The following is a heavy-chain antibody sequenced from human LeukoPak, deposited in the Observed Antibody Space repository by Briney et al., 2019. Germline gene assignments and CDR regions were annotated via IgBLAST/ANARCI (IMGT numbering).Heavy chain of an antibody. J-gene: IGHJ4*02. V-gene: IGHV5-51*01. CDR2: IYPGDSDT. Sequence: GESLKISCKGSGYSFSGYWIAWVRQMPGKGLEWMGIIYPGDSDTRYSPSFQGQVTISADKSISTAYLQWSSLKASDTAMYYCARPGEDGYNLKYFDSWGQGTLVTVSS. CDR1: GYSFSGYW. CDR3: ARPGEDGYNLKYFDS. D-gene: IGHD5-24*01.